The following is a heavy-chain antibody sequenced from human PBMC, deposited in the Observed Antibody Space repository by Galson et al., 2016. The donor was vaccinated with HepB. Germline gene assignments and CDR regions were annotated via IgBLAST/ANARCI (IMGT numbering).Heavy chain of an antibody. V-gene: IGHV6-1*01. J-gene: IGHJ6*02. CDR2: TYYRSKWYN. Sequence: CAISGDSVSSKSAAWNWIRHSPSRGLEWLGRTYYRSKWYNDYALSVKSRITINPDTSKNQFSLQLNSVTPEDTAVYYCARVRSGYSGYANPYYYGMDAWGQGTTVTVSS. CDR1: GDSVSSKSAA. D-gene: IGHD5-12*01. CDR3: ARVRSGYSGYANPYYYGMDA.